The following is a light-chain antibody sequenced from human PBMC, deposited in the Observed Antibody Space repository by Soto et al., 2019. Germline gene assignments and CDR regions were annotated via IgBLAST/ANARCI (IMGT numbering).Light chain of an antibody. Sequence: QSVLTQPPSVSAAPGQKVTISCSGSSSNIGNNYVSWYRQLPGTAPKLLIYENNKRPSGIPDRFSGSKSGTSATLGITGLQTGDEAGYYCGTWDSSLSAFVFGTGTKVTVL. J-gene: IGLJ1*01. CDR2: ENN. CDR3: GTWDSSLSAFV. CDR1: SSNIGNNY. V-gene: IGLV1-51*02.